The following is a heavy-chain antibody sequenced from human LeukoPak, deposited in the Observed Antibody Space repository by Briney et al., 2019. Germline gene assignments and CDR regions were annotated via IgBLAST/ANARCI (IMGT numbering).Heavy chain of an antibody. CDR1: GYSFTSHY. Sequence: ASVRVSCKASGYSFTSHYMHWVRQAPGQGLEWMGRINPSGGGTTYAQKFQGRVTMTTDTSTNTVNMELRSLRSDDTAVFYCARSGSHNYYYYGMDVWGQGTTVIVSS. V-gene: IGHV1-46*01. CDR2: INPSGGGT. J-gene: IGHJ6*02. CDR3: ARSGSHNYYYYGMDV. D-gene: IGHD1-26*01.